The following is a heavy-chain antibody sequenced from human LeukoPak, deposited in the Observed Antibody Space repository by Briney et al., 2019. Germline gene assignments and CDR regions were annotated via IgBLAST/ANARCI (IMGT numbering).Heavy chain of an antibody. V-gene: IGHV3-11*01. CDR2: ISSSGSPI. J-gene: IGHJ5*02. CDR1: GFTFSDYY. Sequence: PGGSLRLSCAASGFTFSDYYMSWIRQAPGKGLEWVSYISSSGSPIYYADSVKGRFTISRDNAKNSLYLQMDSLRAEDTAVYYCARVKNYYDSSGYYDTTWFDPWGEETLVTVSS. CDR3: ARVKNYYDSSGYYDTTWFDP. D-gene: IGHD3-22*01.